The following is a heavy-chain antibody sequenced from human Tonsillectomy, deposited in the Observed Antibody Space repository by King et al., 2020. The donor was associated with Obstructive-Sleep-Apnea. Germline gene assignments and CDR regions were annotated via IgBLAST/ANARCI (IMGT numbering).Heavy chain of an antibody. V-gene: IGHV4-4*07. J-gene: IGHJ4*02. CDR1: GVSISSYF. Sequence: QLQESGPGLVKPSETLSLMCTVSGVSISSYFWTWIRQPAGKGLEWIGRIYTSGSTNYNPSLNRRVTMSVDMSKNQFSLKLSSVTAADTAVYYCAGEGSGSRPFDYWGQGTLVTVSS. CDR2: IYTSGST. CDR3: AGEGSGSRPFDY. D-gene: IGHD3-10*01.